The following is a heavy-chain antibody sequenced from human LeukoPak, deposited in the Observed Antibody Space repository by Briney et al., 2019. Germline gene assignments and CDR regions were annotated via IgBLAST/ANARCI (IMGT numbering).Heavy chain of an antibody. D-gene: IGHD3-22*01. Sequence: GASVKVSCKASGYTFTGYYMHWVRQVPGQGLEWMGWINPNSGNTSSSQKFQGRVAMTRDTSISTAYMELSRLRSDETAVYYCGRDHSAINFHVTSGGAFWGQGTLVSVSS. CDR1: GYTFTGYY. CDR2: INPNSGNT. CDR3: GRDHSAINFHVTSGGAF. V-gene: IGHV1-2*02. J-gene: IGHJ4*02.